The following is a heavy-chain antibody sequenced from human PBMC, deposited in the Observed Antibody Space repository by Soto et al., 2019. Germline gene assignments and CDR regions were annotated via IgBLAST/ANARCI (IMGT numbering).Heavy chain of an antibody. V-gene: IGHV1-69*06. CDR2: ITPAFGTP. J-gene: IGHJ6*02. CDR3: ARDLPSLEVRSYGMDV. CDR1: GGTFSSYR. D-gene: IGHD3-10*01. Sequence: QVQLVQSGAEVKKPGSSVKVSCKVSGGTFSSYRFSWVRQAPGQGLEWMGGITPAFGTPDYAQKFQGRVTVTADRSTNTAYMELSRLTSEDTAVYYCARDLPSLEVRSYGMDVWGQGTTVTVSS.